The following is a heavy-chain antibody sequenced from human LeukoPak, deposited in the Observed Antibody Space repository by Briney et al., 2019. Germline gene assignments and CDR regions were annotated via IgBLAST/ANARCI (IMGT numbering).Heavy chain of an antibody. J-gene: IGHJ6*03. Sequence: PGGSLRLSCAASEFTFSSYWMSWVRQAPGKGLEWVAFIRYDGSNKYYADSVKGRFTISRDNSKNTLYLQMNSLRAEDTAVYYCAKGAERFGDYYYMDVWGKGTTVTISS. V-gene: IGHV3-30*02. CDR1: EFTFSSYW. CDR2: IRYDGSNK. CDR3: AKGAERFGDYYYMDV. D-gene: IGHD3-10*01.